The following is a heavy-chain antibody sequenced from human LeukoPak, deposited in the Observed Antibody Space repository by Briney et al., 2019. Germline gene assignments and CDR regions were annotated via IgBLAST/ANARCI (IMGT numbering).Heavy chain of an antibody. V-gene: IGHV4-59*02. J-gene: IGHJ2*01. CDR1: GGSVSSYY. Sequence: SETLSLTXTVSGGSVSSYYWSWMRQSPGKGLEWIGCVYYSGSTNYNPALKSRVTISLDTSENHFSLKLSSVTAADTAVYYCAREANSPTARYWYFDLWGRGTQVTVSS. D-gene: IGHD2-21*01. CDR3: AREANSPTARYWYFDL. CDR2: VYYSGST.